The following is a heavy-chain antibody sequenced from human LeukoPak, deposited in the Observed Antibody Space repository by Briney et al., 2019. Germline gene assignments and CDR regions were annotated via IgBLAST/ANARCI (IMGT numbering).Heavy chain of an antibody. V-gene: IGHV4-59*08. CDR2: IFYSGSTN. D-gene: IGHD6-6*01. CDR1: GASISTYY. Sequence: SETLSLTCTVSGASISTYYWSWIRQPPVKGLEWIGCIFYSGSTNSGNTNYNPSLKSRVTISVDTSKNQFSLKLSSVTAADTAVHYCARHSTIEPRPDYWGQGTLVTVSS. J-gene: IGHJ4*02. CDR3: ARHSTIEPRPDY.